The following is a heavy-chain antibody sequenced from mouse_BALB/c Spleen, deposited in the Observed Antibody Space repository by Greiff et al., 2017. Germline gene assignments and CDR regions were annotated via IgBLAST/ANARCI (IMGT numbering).Heavy chain of an antibody. V-gene: IGHV14-3*02. CDR3: ARTAYYRYFYAMDY. CDR1: GFNIKDTY. D-gene: IGHD2-14*01. Sequence: DVQLVESGAELVKPGASVKLSCTASGFNIKDTYMHWVKQRPEQGLEWIGRIDPANGNTKYDPKFQGKATITADTSSNTAYLQLSSLTSEDTAVYYCARTAYYRYFYAMDYWGQGTSVTVSS. CDR2: IDPANGNT. J-gene: IGHJ4*01.